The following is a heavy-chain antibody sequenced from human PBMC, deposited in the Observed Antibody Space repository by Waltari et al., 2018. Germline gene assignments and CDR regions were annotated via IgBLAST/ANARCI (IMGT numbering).Heavy chain of an antibody. CDR3: ARGVAITETPWFGY. J-gene: IGHJ4*02. D-gene: IGHD5-12*01. Sequence: EVQLVESGGGLVKPGGSLRLSCPASGLPFSRYSMNVVLQAPGKGLEWVSSISTSSSNSYYAYSVKGRFTISRDNAKNSLYLQLNTLRAEDTAIYYCARGVAITETPWFGYWGQGTLVSVSS. CDR1: GLPFSRYS. CDR2: ISTSSSNS. V-gene: IGHV3-21*02.